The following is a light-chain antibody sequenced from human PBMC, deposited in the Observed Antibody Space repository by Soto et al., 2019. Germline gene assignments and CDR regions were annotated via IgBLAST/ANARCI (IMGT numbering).Light chain of an antibody. Sequence: EIVMTQSPATLSVSPGERATLSCRASQSVSSNLAWYQQKPGQAPRLLIYGASTRSTGIPARFSGSGYGTEFTLTISSLQSEDFAVYYGQQYNNWPPATFGQGTKVDIK. J-gene: IGKJ1*01. CDR3: QQYNNWPPAT. CDR2: GAS. CDR1: QSVSSN. V-gene: IGKV3-15*01.